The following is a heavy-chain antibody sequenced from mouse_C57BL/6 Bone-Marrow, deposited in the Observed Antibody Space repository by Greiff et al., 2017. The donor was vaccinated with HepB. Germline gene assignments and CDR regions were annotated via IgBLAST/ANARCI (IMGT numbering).Heavy chain of an antibody. J-gene: IGHJ4*01. CDR3: ARDASYYGYYAMDY. D-gene: IGHD1-1*01. CDR1: GFTFSDFY. CDR2: SRNKANDYTT. V-gene: IGHV7-1*01. Sequence: EVKLVESGGGLVQSGRSLRLSCATSGFTFSDFYMEWVRQAPGKGLEWIAASRNKANDYTTEYSASVKGRFIVSRDTSQSILYLQMNALRAEDTAIYYCARDASYYGYYAMDYWGQGTSVTVSS.